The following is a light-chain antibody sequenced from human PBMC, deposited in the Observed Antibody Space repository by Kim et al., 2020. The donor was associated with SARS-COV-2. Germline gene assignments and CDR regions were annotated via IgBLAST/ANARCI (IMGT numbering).Light chain of an antibody. CDR2: GAS. CDR1: QSISYN. CDR3: QHKYIYWT. J-gene: IGKJ1*01. Sequence: DIVMTQSPATLSVSPGERATISCRASQSISYNLAWYQQTPGKAPMLLIYGASTRASGVPARFSGSESGTEFTLTINSLQSDDFATYYCQHKYIYWTFGQGTKVDIK. V-gene: IGKV3-15*01.